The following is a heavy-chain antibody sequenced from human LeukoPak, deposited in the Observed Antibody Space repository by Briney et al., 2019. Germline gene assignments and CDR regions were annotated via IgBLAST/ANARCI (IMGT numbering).Heavy chain of an antibody. Sequence: PSETLSLTCAVYGVSLSGYYWSWLRQPPGKGLEWIGEINQRGSTTYNPSLKSRVTISLDTPRNQFLLRLSSVTAADTAVYYCARSNLAAGTAFDIWSQGTMVTVSS. D-gene: IGHD6-13*01. CDR3: ARSNLAAGTAFDI. V-gene: IGHV4-34*01. J-gene: IGHJ3*02. CDR2: INQRGST. CDR1: GVSLSGYY.